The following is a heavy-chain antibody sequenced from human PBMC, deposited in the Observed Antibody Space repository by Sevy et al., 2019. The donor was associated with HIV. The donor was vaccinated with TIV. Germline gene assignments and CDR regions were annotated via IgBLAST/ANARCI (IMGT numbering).Heavy chain of an antibody. V-gene: IGHV4-59*01. CDR1: GGSINNYY. CDR2: IYYSGST. J-gene: IGHJ3*02. CDR3: ARINTGPSDPFDI. Sequence: SETLSLTCTVSGGSINNYYWSWIRQPPGKGLEWIGFIYYSGSTNYNPSLKSRLTMSIDTSKNHFSLNLSSVTAADTAVYYCARINTGPSDPFDIWGQRTMVTASS.